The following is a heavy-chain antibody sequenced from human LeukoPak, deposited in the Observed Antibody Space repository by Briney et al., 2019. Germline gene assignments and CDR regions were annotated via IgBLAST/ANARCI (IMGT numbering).Heavy chain of an antibody. CDR1: GESFSSHG. Sequence: SVKVSCKTSGESFSSHGISWVRQAPGQGLEWMGGIIPVVNTAKYGQNFQDRLTITTDESTDTVYMELSSLRSEDTAVYYCARDYNFDSSPYDDGLDIWGQGTMVTVSS. CDR2: IIPVVNTA. J-gene: IGHJ3*02. CDR3: ARDYNFDSSPYDDGLDI. V-gene: IGHV1-69*05. D-gene: IGHD3-22*01.